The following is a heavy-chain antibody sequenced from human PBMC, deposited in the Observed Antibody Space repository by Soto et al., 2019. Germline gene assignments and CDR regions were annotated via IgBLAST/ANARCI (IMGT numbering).Heavy chain of an antibody. D-gene: IGHD6-13*01. CDR2: ISAYNGNT. V-gene: IGHV1-18*04. CDR3: ARSPSSLIGIAAAGAFDY. J-gene: IGHJ4*02. Sequence: QVQLVQSGAEVKKPGASVKVSCKASGYTFTSYGISWVRQAPGQGLEWMGWISAYNGNTNYAQKLQGRVTMTTDTSTSTAYRELRSLRSDDTAVYYCARSPSSLIGIAAAGAFDYWGQGTLVTVSS. CDR1: GYTFTSYG.